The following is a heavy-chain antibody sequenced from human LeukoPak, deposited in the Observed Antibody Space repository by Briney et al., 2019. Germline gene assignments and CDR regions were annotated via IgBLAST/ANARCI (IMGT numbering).Heavy chain of an antibody. Sequence: WASVKVSCKASGYTFTSYGISWVRQAPGQGLEWMGWISAYNGNTNYAQKLQGRVTMTTDTSTSTAYMELRSLRSDDTAVHYCARVHIVVVTASPTGNAFDIWGQGTMVTVSS. V-gene: IGHV1-18*01. CDR1: GYTFTSYG. CDR2: ISAYNGNT. CDR3: ARVHIVVVTASPTGNAFDI. D-gene: IGHD2-21*02. J-gene: IGHJ3*02.